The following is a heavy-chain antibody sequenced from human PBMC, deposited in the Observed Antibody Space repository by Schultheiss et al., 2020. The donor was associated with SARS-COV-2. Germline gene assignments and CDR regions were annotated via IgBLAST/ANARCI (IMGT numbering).Heavy chain of an antibody. D-gene: IGHD1-26*01. CDR1: GFTFSSYA. CDR2: IWYDGSNK. V-gene: IGHV3-33*08. J-gene: IGHJ4*02. Sequence: GGSLRLSCAASGFTFSSYAMSWVHQAPGKGLEWVAVIWYDGSNKYYADSVKGRFTISRDNSKNTLYLQMNSLRAEDTAVYYCAREEGGTGFDYWGQGTLVTVSS. CDR3: AREEGGTGFDY.